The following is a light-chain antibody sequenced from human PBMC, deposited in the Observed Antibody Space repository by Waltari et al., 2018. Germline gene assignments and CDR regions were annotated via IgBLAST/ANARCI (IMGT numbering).Light chain of an antibody. CDR1: SSNVGNNV. CDR3: ASWDDSPNGRWV. V-gene: IGLV1-44*01. J-gene: IGLJ3*02. CDR2: RNE. Sequence: QSVLTQPPSASGAPGQRVTISCSGSSSNVGNNVVNWYQQIPGTAPKLLIYRNEQRPAGVPDRFSGSKSGPSASLAISGLQSEDEGDYYCASWDDSPNGRWVFGGGTKLTVL.